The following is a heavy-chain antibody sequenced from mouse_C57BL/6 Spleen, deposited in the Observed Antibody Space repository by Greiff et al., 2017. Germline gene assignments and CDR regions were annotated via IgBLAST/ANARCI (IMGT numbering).Heavy chain of an antibody. CDR3: ARKYDCDLAWFAY. V-gene: IGHV1-64*01. D-gene: IGHD2-4*01. J-gene: IGHJ3*01. CDR1: GYPFTSYW. CDR2: IHPNSGST. Sequence: VQLQQPGAELVQPGASVKLSCTASGYPFTSYWMHWVKQRPGQGLEWIGMIHPNSGSTNYIEKFKSKVTLTVDKSSSTDYMQLSSLTSEYSAVYYCARKYDCDLAWFAYWGQGTLVTVSA.